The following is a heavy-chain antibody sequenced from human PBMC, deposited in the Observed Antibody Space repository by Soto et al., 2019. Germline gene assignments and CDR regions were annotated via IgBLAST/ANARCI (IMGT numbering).Heavy chain of an antibody. J-gene: IGHJ6*03. CDR2: ISSSSSTI. D-gene: IGHD3-3*01. CDR3: ARARIGYYDFWSGYYPAYYYYMDV. V-gene: IGHV3-48*01. CDR1: GFAFSSYS. Sequence: EVQLVESGGGLVQPGGSLRLSCAASGFAFSSYSMNWVRQAPGKGLEWVSYISSSSSTIYYADSVKGRFTISRDNAKNSLYLQMNSLRAEDTAVYYCARARIGYYDFWSGYYPAYYYYMDVWGKGTTVTVSS.